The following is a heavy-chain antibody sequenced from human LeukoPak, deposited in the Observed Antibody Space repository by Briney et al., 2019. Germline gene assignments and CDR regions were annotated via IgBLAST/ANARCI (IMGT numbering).Heavy chain of an antibody. Sequence: PSETLSLTCLVSGGSISSYYWSWIRQPPGKGLEWISYIYYSGSTNYNPSLKSRVTISVDTSKNQFSLKLSSVTAADTAVYYCARRTTGTGPFDYWGQGTLVTVSS. CDR3: ARRTTGTGPFDY. J-gene: IGHJ4*02. D-gene: IGHD1-1*01. V-gene: IGHV4-59*08. CDR1: GGSISSYY. CDR2: IYYSGST.